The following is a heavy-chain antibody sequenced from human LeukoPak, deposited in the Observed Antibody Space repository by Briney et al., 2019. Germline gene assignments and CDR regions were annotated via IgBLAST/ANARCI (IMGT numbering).Heavy chain of an antibody. CDR3: ARSGIYGSGRPNGLAMGWHVDL. CDR2: INWNGGST. D-gene: IGHD3-10*01. CDR1: GFNFDDYG. Sequence: GGSLRLSRAASGFNFDDYGMTWVRQGPGKGLEGVSGINWNGGSTGYADTVKDRLTISRDKHKNSLYVHMNSLSAKHTDVHHCARSGIYGSGRPNGLAMGWHVDLWGRGTLVTVSS. V-gene: IGHV3-20*01. J-gene: IGHJ2*01.